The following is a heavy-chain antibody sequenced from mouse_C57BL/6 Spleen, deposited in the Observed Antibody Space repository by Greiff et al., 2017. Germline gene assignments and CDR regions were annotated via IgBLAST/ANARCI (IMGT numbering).Heavy chain of an antibody. D-gene: IGHD1-1*01. Sequence: QVQLQQPGAELVMPGASVKLSCKASGYTFTSYWMHWVKQRPGQGLEWIGEIDPSDSYTNYNQKFKGKSTLTVDKSSSTAYMQLSSLTSEDSAVYYCARRDLIKGYFEVWGTGTTVTVAS. CDR1: GYTFTSYW. V-gene: IGHV1-69*01. CDR3: ARRDLIKGYFEV. CDR2: IDPSDSYT. J-gene: IGHJ1*03.